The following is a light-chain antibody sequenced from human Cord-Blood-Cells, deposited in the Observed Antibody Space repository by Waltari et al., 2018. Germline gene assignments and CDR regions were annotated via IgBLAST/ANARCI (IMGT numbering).Light chain of an antibody. V-gene: IGKV1-5*03. Sequence: IQITQSPSTLSASVGDSLTITYRASQSISSWLAWYQQKPGKAPKLLIYKASSLESGVPSRFSGSGSGTEFTLTISSLQPDDFATYYCQQYNSYSYSFGHGTKLEIK. J-gene: IGKJ2*03. CDR3: QQYNSYSYS. CDR1: QSISSW. CDR2: KAS.